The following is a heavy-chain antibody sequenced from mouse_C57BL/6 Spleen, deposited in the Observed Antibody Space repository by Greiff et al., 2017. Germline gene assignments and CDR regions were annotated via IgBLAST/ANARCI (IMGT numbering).Heavy chain of an antibody. Sequence: QVQLQQPGAELVKPGASVKLSCKASGYTFTSYWMHWVKQRPGQGLEWIGMIHPNSGSTNYNEKFKSKATLTVDKSSSTAYMQLSSLTSEDSAVYFCARDLITPTFAYWGQGTLVTVSA. D-gene: IGHD1-1*01. CDR2: IHPNSGST. J-gene: IGHJ3*01. CDR1: GYTFTSYW. CDR3: ARDLITPTFAY. V-gene: IGHV1-64*01.